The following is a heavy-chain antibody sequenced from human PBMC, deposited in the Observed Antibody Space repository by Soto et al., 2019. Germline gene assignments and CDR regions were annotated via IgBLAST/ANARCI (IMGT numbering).Heavy chain of an antibody. J-gene: IGHJ4*02. CDR2: IYYSGST. CDR1: GGSISSYY. CDR3: ARSRGGYFDF. D-gene: IGHD3-10*01. V-gene: IGHV4-59*01. Sequence: SETLSLTCTVSGGSISSYYWSWIRQPPGKGLEWIGYIYYSGSTNYNPSLKSRVTISVDTSKNQFSLKLSSVTAADTAVYYCARSRGGYFDFWGQGTLVTVSS.